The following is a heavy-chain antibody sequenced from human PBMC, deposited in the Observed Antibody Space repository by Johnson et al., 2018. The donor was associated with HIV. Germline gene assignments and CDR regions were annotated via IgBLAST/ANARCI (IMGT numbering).Heavy chain of an antibody. CDR3: ARGDLAGAGNGAFDI. Sequence: MLLVESGGGVVQPGRSLRLSCAASGFTFSNSDMHWVRQPTGQGLEWVSGMGTAGDRHYADSVNGRFTVSRENAKNSLHLQMNNLGAGDTAVYYCARGDLAGAGNGAFDIWGQGTMVTVSS. CDR1: GFTFSNSD. CDR2: MGTAGDR. D-gene: IGHD6-13*01. J-gene: IGHJ3*02. V-gene: IGHV3-13*01.